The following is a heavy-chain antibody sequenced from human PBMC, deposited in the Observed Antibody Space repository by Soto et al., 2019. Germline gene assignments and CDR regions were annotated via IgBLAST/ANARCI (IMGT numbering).Heavy chain of an antibody. J-gene: IGHJ5*02. Sequence: PSETLSLTCTVSGYSISSGYHWAWIRQPPGKGLEWLGSVHYSGNTYYNPSLKSRLTISVDKSKNQFSLNLSSVTAADTAVYYCARQDRVVAEGRWFDPWGQGTLVTVLL. CDR1: GYSISSGYH. CDR2: VHYSGNT. CDR3: ARQDRVVAEGRWFDP. D-gene: IGHD2-15*01. V-gene: IGHV4-38-2*02.